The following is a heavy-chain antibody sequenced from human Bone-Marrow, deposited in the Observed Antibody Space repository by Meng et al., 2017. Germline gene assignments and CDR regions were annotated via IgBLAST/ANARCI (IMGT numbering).Heavy chain of an antibody. V-gene: IGHV3-21*01. J-gene: IGHJ6*02. D-gene: IGHD1/OR15-1a*01. CDR3: ARARTVTEKSYYYGMDV. Sequence: GESLKISCAASGFTFSSYSMNWVRQAPGKGLEWVSSISSSSSYIYYADSVKGRFTISRDNAKNSLYLQMNSLRAEDTAVYYCARARTVTEKSYYYGMDVWGQGTTVTVSS. CDR1: GFTFSSYS. CDR2: ISSSSSYI.